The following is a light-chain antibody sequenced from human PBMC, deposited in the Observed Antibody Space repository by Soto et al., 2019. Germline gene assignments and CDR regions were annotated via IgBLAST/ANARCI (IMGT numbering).Light chain of an antibody. V-gene: IGKV3-15*01. CDR1: QSVSSK. J-gene: IGKJ5*01. CDR2: DTS. CDR3: QQYGNWPLIT. Sequence: EMVMTQSPATLSVSPGERATLSCRASQSVSSKLAWYQQKPGQAPRLLIYDTSTRATGIPARFSGSGSRTEFTLALRCLQSYYFAVYYLQQYGNWPLITFGWGTRLEVK.